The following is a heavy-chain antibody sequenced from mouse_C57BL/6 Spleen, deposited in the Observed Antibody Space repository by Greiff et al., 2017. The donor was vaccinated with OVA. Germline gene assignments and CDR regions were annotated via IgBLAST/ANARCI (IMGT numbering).Heavy chain of an antibody. J-gene: IGHJ2*01. CDR3: AKTPFITTVVEPYYFDY. V-gene: IGHV3-6*01. CDR2: ISYDGSN. Sequence: VQLKESGPGLVKPSQSLSLTCSVTGYSITSGYYWNWIRQFPGNKLEWMGYISYDGSNNYKPSLKNRISITRDTSKNQFFLKLNSVTTEDTATYYCAKTPFITTVVEPYYFDYWGQGTTLTVSS. CDR1: GYSITSGYY. D-gene: IGHD1-1*01.